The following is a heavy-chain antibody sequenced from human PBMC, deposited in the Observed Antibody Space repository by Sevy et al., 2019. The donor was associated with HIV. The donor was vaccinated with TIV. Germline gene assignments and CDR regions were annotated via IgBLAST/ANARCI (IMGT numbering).Heavy chain of an antibody. CDR2: IRPDGSDK. J-gene: IGHJ4*02. CDR3: ARGVGLDC. V-gene: IGHV3-7*04. Sequence: GGSLRLSCAASGFTFSPYWMTWVRQAPGKGLEWVANIRPDGSDKYYVDSVKGRFTISRDNAKNSLYLQMNSLRSDDTAMYYCARGVGLDCWGQGALVTVSS. D-gene: IGHD1-26*01. CDR1: GFTFSPYW.